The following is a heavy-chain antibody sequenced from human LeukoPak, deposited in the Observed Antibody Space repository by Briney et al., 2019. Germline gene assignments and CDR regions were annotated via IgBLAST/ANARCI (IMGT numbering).Heavy chain of an antibody. CDR1: GFTFSSYS. D-gene: IGHD1-26*01. Sequence: PGRSLRLSCAASGFTFSSYSMNWVRQAPGKGLEWVSSISSSSSYIYYADSVKGRFTISRDNAKNSLYLQMNSLRAEDTAVYYCARDPASPVGATDYWGQGTLVTVSS. J-gene: IGHJ4*02. V-gene: IGHV3-21*01. CDR3: ARDPASPVGATDY. CDR2: ISSSSSYI.